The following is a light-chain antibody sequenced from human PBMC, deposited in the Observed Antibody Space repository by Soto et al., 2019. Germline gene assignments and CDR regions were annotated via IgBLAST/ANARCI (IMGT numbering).Light chain of an antibody. Sequence: DFQLPQSPSSLSASVGDRVPITCRASRGFNNVLAWFQQKPGKVPKLLIYAASTLQSGVPSRFSGSGSGTDFYLTISSLQPEDVATYYCQKYDTGPLTFGGGTKVDIK. CDR1: RGFNNV. CDR2: AAS. CDR3: QKYDTGPLT. V-gene: IGKV1-27*01. J-gene: IGKJ4*01.